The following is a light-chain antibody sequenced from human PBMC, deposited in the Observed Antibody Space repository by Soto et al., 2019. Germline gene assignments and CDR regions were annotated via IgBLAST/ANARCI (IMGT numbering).Light chain of an antibody. V-gene: IGKV2-28*01. CDR3: LQALQSPRT. J-gene: IGKJ1*01. CDR2: LGS. Sequence: DIVMTQSPLSLPVTPGEPASISCRSSQSLLHSNGNNYLEWYLQKPGQSPQLLIYLGSSRASGVPDRFSGSGSGTDFTLNIRRVEPEDFAVYYCLQALQSPRTFGQGTKVEIK. CDR1: QSLLHSNGNNY.